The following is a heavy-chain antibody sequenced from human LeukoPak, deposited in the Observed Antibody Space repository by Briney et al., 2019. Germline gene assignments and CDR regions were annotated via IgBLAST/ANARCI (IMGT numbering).Heavy chain of an antibody. CDR2: IYYSGST. CDR3: ARGKRNPLYFEKYYFDY. V-gene: IGHV4-39*07. Sequence: PSETLSLTCTVSGVSISSSNSYWGWIRQPPGKGLEWIGSIYYSGSTYYNPSLKSRVTISIHTSKNQFSLKLSSVTAADTAVYYCARGKRNPLYFEKYYFDYWGQGTLVTVSS. J-gene: IGHJ4*02. CDR1: GVSISSSNSY. D-gene: IGHD3-16*01.